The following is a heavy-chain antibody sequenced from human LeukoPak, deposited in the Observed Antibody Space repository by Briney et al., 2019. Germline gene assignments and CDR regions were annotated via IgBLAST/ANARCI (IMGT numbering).Heavy chain of an antibody. V-gene: IGHV3-30-3*01. CDR2: ISYDGSNK. J-gene: IGHJ4*02. D-gene: IGHD2-15*01. CDR1: GFTFSSYA. CDR3: ARDLHPQWWELSDY. Sequence: GGSLRLSCAASGFTFSSYAMHWVRQAPGKGLEWVAVISYDGSNKYYADSVKGRFTISRDNSKNTLYLQMNSLRAEDTAVYYCARDLHPQWWELSDYWGQGTLVTVSS.